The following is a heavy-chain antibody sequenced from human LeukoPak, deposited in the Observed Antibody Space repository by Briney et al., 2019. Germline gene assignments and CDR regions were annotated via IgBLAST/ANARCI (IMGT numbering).Heavy chain of an antibody. Sequence: GGSLRLSCAASGFTFSSYWMHWVRQAPGKGLIWVSRINSDGSSTSYADSVKGRFTISRDDAKNTLYLQMNSLRAEDTAVYYCARDSWESGLDYFDYWGQGTLVTVSS. V-gene: IGHV3-74*01. D-gene: IGHD1-26*01. CDR1: GFTFSSYW. CDR2: INSDGSST. J-gene: IGHJ4*02. CDR3: ARDSWESGLDYFDY.